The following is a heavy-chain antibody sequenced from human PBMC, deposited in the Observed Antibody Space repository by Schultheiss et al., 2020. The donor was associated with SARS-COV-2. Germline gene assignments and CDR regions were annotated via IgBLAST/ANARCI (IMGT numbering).Heavy chain of an antibody. CDR2: IYYSGST. J-gene: IGHJ6*02. V-gene: IGHV4-39*02. CDR1: GGSISSSNW. Sequence: SETLSLTCTVSGGSISSSNWWSWVRQPPGKGLEWIGSIYYSGSTYYNPSLKSRVTISVDTSKNQFSLKLSSVTAADTAVYYCAREWYSYGMDVWGQGTTVTVSS. CDR3: AREWYSYGMDV.